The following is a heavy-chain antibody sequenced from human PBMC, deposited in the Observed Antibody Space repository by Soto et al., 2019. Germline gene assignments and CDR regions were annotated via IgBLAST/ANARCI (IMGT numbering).Heavy chain of an antibody. V-gene: IGHV3-48*01. CDR3: ARDDDFWSGYYIDY. J-gene: IGHJ4*02. CDR1: GFTFSSYS. Sequence: GGSLRLSCAASGFTFSSYSMNRVRQAPGKGLEWVSYISSSSSTIYYADSVKGRFTISRDNAKNSLYLQMNSLRAEDTAVYYCARDDDFWSGYYIDYWGQGTLVTVSS. CDR2: ISSSSSTI. D-gene: IGHD3-3*01.